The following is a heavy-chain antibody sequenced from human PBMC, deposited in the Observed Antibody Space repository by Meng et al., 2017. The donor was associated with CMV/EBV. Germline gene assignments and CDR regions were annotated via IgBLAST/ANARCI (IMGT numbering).Heavy chain of an antibody. J-gene: IGHJ5*02. Sequence: HDYGPALVKPSASPSLTCSVSGGSFSCSLSYRGGIRQPPGKGLEWIGSIYYSGSTYYNPSLKSRVTISVDTSKNQFSLKLSSVTAADTAVYYCARDFLLPSSGWYGNWFDPWGQGTLVTVSS. CDR3: ARDFLLPSSGWYGNWFDP. CDR2: IYYSGST. D-gene: IGHD6-19*01. CDR1: GGSFSCSLSY. V-gene: IGHV4-39*07.